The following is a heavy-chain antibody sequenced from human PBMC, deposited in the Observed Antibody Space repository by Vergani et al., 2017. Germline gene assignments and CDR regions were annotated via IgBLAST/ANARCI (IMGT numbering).Heavy chain of an antibody. CDR1: RHTFQTYG. CDR2: IRPYTGHT. D-gene: IGHD2-21*02. V-gene: IGHV1-18*01. CDR3: ARDPRGYGGDPEDYYYGMDV. Sequence: QVQLVQSGAEVKKPGASVSVSCKGSRHTFQTYGISWVRQAPGKGLEWMAWIRPYTGHTIYAQKFQDRVTMTADTSTNTAYMELTSLRSQDTAVYYCARDPRGYGGDPEDYYYGMDVWGQGTTVTVSS. J-gene: IGHJ6*02.